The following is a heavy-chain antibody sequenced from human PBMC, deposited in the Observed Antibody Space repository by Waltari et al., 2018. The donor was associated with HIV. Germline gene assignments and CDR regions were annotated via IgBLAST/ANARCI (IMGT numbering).Heavy chain of an antibody. D-gene: IGHD2-21*02. Sequence: QVRLQQWGTQLLKPSETLSLTCALDGDAFSGYHWTWIRQFPGKELEWIGEINHSGTVTFRPSLKTPLRMSLEFLRNQFFLHLNSVTAADTAVYYCARAHVLNGDSHYFDLWSQGTQVVVTS. CDR3: ARAHVLNGDSHYFDL. J-gene: IGHJ4*02. V-gene: IGHV4-34*02. CDR1: GDAFSGYH. CDR2: INHSGTV.